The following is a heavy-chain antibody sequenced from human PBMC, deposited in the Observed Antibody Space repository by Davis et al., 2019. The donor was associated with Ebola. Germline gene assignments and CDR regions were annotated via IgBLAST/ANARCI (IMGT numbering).Heavy chain of an antibody. V-gene: IGHV1-8*01. D-gene: IGHD3-10*01. CDR2: MNPNSGNT. CDR3: AREMTRYGYGSVLD. Sequence: ASVKVSCKASGYTFTSYAINWVRQATGQGLEWMGWMNPNSGNTGYAQKFRGRVTMTRTTSITTAYMELSSLSSEDTAVYYCAREMTRYGYGSVLDWGQGTLVTVSS. J-gene: IGHJ4*02. CDR1: GYTFTSYA.